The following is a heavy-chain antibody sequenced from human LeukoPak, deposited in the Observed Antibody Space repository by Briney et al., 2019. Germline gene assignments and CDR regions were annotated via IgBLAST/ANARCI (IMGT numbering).Heavy chain of an antibody. CDR1: GFTFSSYG. J-gene: IGHJ4*02. CDR3: AKRPGYYDSSGLDY. Sequence: GGSLRLSCAASGFTFSSYGMHWVRQAPGKGLEWVAFIRYDGSNKYYADSVKGRFTISRDNSKNTLYLQMNSLRAEDTAVYYCAKRPGYYDSSGLDYWGQGTLVTVSS. CDR2: IRYDGSNK. V-gene: IGHV3-30*02. D-gene: IGHD3-22*01.